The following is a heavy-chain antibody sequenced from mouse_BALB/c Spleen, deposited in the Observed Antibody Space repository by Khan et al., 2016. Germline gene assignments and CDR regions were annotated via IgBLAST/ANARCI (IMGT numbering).Heavy chain of an antibody. CDR3: ARRSTMIISWFAY. V-gene: IGHV3-8*02. D-gene: IGHD2-4*01. CDR2: ISYSGST. J-gene: IGHJ3*01. CDR1: GDSITSGY. Sequence: EVQLQESGPSLVKPSQTLSLTCSVTGDSITSGYWNWIRKFPGNKLEYMGYISYSGSTYYNPSLNSRISITRDTSKNQYYLQLNSVTTEDTATYXGARRSTMIISWFAYWGQGTLVTVSA.